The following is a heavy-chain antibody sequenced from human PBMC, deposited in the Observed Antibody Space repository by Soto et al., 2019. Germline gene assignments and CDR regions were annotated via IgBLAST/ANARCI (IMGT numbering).Heavy chain of an antibody. CDR2: IAYDGSNK. D-gene: IGHD1-26*01. J-gene: IGHJ4*02. Sequence: WWSLRLSCSASVFTFSSYGMHWFRRAPGKGLEWVALIAYDGSNKYYAESVKGRFAISRDNSKNTLFLQMNTLLSEDTAVYYCAKSPKIRMVGASYFDYWGQGALGTAPQ. CDR1: VFTFSSYG. V-gene: IGHV3-30*18. CDR3: AKSPKIRMVGASYFDY.